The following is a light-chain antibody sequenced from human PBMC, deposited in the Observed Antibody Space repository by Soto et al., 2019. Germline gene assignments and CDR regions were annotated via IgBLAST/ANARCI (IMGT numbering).Light chain of an antibody. CDR3: QLYGNSPS. V-gene: IGKV3-20*01. CDR2: GGS. CDR1: QRVSGSS. J-gene: IGKJ2*01. Sequence: VLTQSPGTLSLSPGDRATLSCRASQRVSGSSLAWYQQKPGQAPRLLLYGGSNRATGVPDRFSGSGSGADLTLTISRLEREDLSVYHCQLYGNSPSFGQGTELEIK.